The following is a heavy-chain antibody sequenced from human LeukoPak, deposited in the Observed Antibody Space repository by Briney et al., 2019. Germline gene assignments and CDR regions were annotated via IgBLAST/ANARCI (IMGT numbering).Heavy chain of an antibody. CDR2: IKQDGSEK. Sequence: GGSLRLSCAASGVMFPSYWMTWVRQAPGKELEWVANIKQDGSEKYYVDSVKGRFTISRDNAKNSVYLQMNSLRAEDTAVYYCARRHHFGFLDSWGRGTLVTVSS. D-gene: IGHD3-10*01. V-gene: IGHV3-7*04. CDR1: GVMFPSYW. J-gene: IGHJ4*02. CDR3: ARRHHFGFLDS.